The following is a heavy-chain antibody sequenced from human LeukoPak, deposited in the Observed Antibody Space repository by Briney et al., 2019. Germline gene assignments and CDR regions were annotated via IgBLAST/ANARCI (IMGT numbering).Heavy chain of an antibody. CDR1: GGSITSYY. V-gene: IGHV4-59*01. CDR3: ASGDYYYDSSGYYYALGY. D-gene: IGHD3-22*01. CDR2: IYYSGST. J-gene: IGHJ4*02. Sequence: SETVSLTCTVSGGSITSYYWSWIRQPPGKGLEWIGYIYYSGSTNYNPSLKSRVTISVDTSKNQFSLKLSSVTAADTAVYYCASGDYYYDSSGYYYALGYWGQGTLVTVSS.